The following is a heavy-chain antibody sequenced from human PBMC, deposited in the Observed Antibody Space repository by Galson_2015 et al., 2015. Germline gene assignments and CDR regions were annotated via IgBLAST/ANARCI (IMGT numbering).Heavy chain of an antibody. CDR3: ATSNADVYCSGGSCYLDS. J-gene: IGHJ4*02. Sequence: SVKVSCKASGGTFSIFAISWVRQAPGQRLEWMGGLLPIYGTPNYAQKFQGRVTITADESTSTAYMELSSLTSEDTAVFYSATSNADVYCSGGSCYLDSWGQGTLVTVSS. CDR2: LLPIYGTP. D-gene: IGHD2-15*01. CDR1: GGTFSIFA. V-gene: IGHV1-69*13.